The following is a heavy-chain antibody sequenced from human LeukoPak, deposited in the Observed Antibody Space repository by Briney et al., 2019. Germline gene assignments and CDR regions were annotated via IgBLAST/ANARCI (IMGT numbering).Heavy chain of an antibody. CDR1: GFIFSDAW. Sequence: GGSLRLSCAASGFIFSDAWMSWVRQAPGKGLESVGRVKRKTDRGTTEYAAPVKGRFIISRNDSKNMVYLQMNSLKTEDTAVYYCTTDGPSPWGLRYFDFWGQGILVTVSS. D-gene: IGHD7-27*01. CDR2: VKRKTDRGTT. J-gene: IGHJ4*02. CDR3: TTDGPSPWGLRYFDF. V-gene: IGHV3-15*01.